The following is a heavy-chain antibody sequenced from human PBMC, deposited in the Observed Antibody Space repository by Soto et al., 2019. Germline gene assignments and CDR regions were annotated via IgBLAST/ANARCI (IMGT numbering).Heavy chain of an antibody. CDR3: ARAPYYYDSSGYLNY. CDR2: IIPIFGTA. CDR1: GVTFSSYA. J-gene: IGHJ4*02. Sequence: SVKVSCKASGVTFSSYAISWVRQAPGQGLEWMGGIIPIFGTANYAQKFQGRVTITADESTSTAYMELSSLRSEDTAVYYCARAPYYYDSSGYLNYWGQGTLVTVSS. D-gene: IGHD3-22*01. V-gene: IGHV1-69*13.